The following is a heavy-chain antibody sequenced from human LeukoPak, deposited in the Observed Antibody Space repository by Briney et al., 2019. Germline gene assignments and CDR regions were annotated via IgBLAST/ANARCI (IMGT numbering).Heavy chain of an antibody. CDR2: IHFSGST. CDR3: ARDLGGSYLDY. CDR1: DASISGCY. D-gene: IGHD1-26*01. Sequence: PSETLSLTCTVSDASISGCYWSWIRKPQGQGLEWIGSIHFSGSTNYNPSLRSRVTISVDTSKTQLSLKLSSVTAADTAVYYCARDLGGSYLDYWGQGTLVTVSS. J-gene: IGHJ4*02. V-gene: IGHV4-59*01.